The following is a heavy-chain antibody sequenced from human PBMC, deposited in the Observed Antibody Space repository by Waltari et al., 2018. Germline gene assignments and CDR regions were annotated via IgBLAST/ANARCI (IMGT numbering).Heavy chain of an antibody. CDR2: IYSGGST. CDR3: AKERVGGGSYPDY. J-gene: IGHJ4*02. CDR1: GGSISSSSYY. D-gene: IGHD1-26*01. Sequence: LQLQESGPGLVKPSETLSLTCTVSGGSISSSSYYWGWIRQPPGKGLEWVSVIYSGGSTYDADSVKGRFTISRDNSKNTLYLQMNSLRAEDTAVYYCAKERVGGGSYPDYWGQGTLVTVSS. V-gene: IGHV3-53*04.